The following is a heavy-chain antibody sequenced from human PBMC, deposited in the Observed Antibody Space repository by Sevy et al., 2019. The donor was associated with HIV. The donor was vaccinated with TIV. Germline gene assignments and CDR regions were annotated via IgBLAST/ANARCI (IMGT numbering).Heavy chain of an antibody. CDR3: ARGSGTSRYYDH. J-gene: IGHJ5*02. V-gene: IGHV4-30-2*01. CDR2: IYHSGST. Sequence: SETLSLICPVSGDSTGSGGYYWSWIRQPLGEALEWIGCIYHSGSTFHNPSLQSRVTISVDRSKNQFSLKLRSVTAADTAVYYCARGSGTSRYYDHWGQGTLVTVSS. D-gene: IGHD3-9*01. CDR1: GDSTGSGGYY.